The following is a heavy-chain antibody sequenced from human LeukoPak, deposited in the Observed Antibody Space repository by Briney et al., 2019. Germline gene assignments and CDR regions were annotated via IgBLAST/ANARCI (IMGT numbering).Heavy chain of an antibody. CDR2: IIPILGIA. J-gene: IGHJ4*02. CDR3: ATGRYYDSSGYSFDY. CDR1: GGTFSSYT. Sequence: SVKVSCKASGGTFSSYTISWVRQAPGQGLEWMGRIIPILGIANYAQKFQGRVTITADKSTSTAYMELSSLRSEDTAVYYCATGRYYDSSGYSFDYWGQGTLVTVSS. V-gene: IGHV1-69*02. D-gene: IGHD3-22*01.